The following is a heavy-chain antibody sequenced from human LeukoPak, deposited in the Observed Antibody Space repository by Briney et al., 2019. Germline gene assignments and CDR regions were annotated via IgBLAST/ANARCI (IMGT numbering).Heavy chain of an antibody. V-gene: IGHV1-69*13. CDR3: ASRLYCSNTRCRNFPFAY. D-gene: IGHD2-2*01. J-gene: IGHJ4*02. CDR2: IILIFCTA. CDR1: GGTFSRYA. Sequence: ASVKVSCKASGGTFSRYAINWVRQAPGQGLEWMGGIILIFCTANYAQKFQDRVTITAEESTSTAYMQLSSLRSEDTAIYYCASRLYCSNTRCRNFPFAYWGQGTLVTVSS.